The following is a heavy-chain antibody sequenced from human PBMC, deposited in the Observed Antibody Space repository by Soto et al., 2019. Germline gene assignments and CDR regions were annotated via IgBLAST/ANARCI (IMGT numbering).Heavy chain of an antibody. CDR2: ISAYNGNT. D-gene: IGHD3-3*01. CDR3: ARSSPASVVRTLRFLEWFRPFDY. J-gene: IGHJ4*02. Sequence: GASVKVSCKASGYTFTSYGISWVRQAPGQGLEWMGWISAYNGNTNYAQKLQGRVTMTTDTSTSTAYMELRSLRSDDTAVYYCARSSPASVVRTLRFLEWFRPFDYWGQGTLVTVSS. V-gene: IGHV1-18*01. CDR1: GYTFTSYG.